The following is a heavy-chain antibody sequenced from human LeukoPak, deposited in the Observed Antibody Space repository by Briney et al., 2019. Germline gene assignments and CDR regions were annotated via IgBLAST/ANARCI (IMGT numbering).Heavy chain of an antibody. V-gene: IGHV4-59*01. J-gene: IGHJ6*03. Sequence: SETLSLTCTVSGGSISSYSWSWIRQPPGKGLEWIGYIYYSGSTNYNPSLKSRVTISVDTSKNQFSLKLSSVTAADTAVYYCARLSLYSSSWYPYYMDVWGKGTTVTVSS. CDR2: IYYSGST. CDR3: ARLSLYSSSWYPYYMDV. CDR1: GGSISSYS. D-gene: IGHD6-13*01.